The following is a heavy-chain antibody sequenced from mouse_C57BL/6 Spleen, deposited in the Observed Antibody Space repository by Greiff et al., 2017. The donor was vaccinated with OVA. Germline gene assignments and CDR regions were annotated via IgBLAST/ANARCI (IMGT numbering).Heavy chain of an antibody. CDR2: INPSSGYT. CDR1: GYTFTSYT. D-gene: IGHD1-1*01. V-gene: IGHV1-4*01. CDR3: ARYRSSYDYAMDY. Sequence: VQLQQSGAELARPGASVKMSCKASGYTFTSYTMHWVKQRPGQGLEWIGYINPSSGYTKYNQKFKDKATLTADKSSSTAYMQLSSLTSEDSAVYYCARYRSSYDYAMDYWGQGTSVTVSS. J-gene: IGHJ4*01.